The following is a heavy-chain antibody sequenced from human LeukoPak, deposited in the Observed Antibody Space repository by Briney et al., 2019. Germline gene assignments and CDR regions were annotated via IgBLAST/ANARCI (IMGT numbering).Heavy chain of an antibody. CDR1: GGSFSGYY. Sequence: SETLSLTCAVYGGSFSGYYWSWIRQPPGKGLEWIGEINHSGSTNYNPSLKSRVTISVDTSKNQFSLKLSSVTAADTAVYYCARVAGVRGVIITGPYYYYYMDVWGKGTTVTVSS. D-gene: IGHD3-10*01. CDR3: ARVAGVRGVIITGPYYYYYMDV. J-gene: IGHJ6*03. CDR2: INHSGST. V-gene: IGHV4-34*01.